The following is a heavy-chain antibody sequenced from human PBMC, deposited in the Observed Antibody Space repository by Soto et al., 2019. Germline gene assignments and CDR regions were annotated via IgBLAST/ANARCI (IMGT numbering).Heavy chain of an antibody. V-gene: IGHV4-39*07. CDR1: GGSITGGSISSTTYY. D-gene: IGHD6-19*01. CDR2: FFIGGNT. CDR3: ARAPAPLYSSGWYRDY. J-gene: IGHJ4*02. Sequence: ETLSLTCTVSGGSITGGSISSTTYYWGWMRQPPGKGLEWIASFFIGGNTYYNPSLKSRVTISVDTSKNQFSLKLSSVTAADTAVYYCARAPAPLYSSGWYRDYWGQGTLVTVSS.